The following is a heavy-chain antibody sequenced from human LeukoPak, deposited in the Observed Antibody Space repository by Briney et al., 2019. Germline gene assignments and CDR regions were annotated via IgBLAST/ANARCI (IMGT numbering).Heavy chain of an antibody. J-gene: IGHJ4*02. D-gene: IGHD3-16*01. Sequence: SETLSLTCTVSGGSISSHYWSWIRPPPGKGLEWIGYIYYSGSTNYNPSVRSRVTISVDTSKNQFSMNLSSVTAADTAVYYCARDAGGGCFDYWGQGTLVTVSS. CDR1: GGSISSHY. CDR2: IYYSGST. CDR3: ARDAGGGCFDY. V-gene: IGHV4-59*11.